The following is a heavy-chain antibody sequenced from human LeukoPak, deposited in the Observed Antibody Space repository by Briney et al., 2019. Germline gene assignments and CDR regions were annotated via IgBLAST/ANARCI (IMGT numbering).Heavy chain of an antibody. CDR1: GFTFIDST. V-gene: IGHV3-73*01. J-gene: IGHJ4*02. CDR3: TSPNWNAGHDY. D-gene: IGHD1-1*01. CDR2: IRGKANTYAT. Sequence: GGSLRLSCAASGFTFIDSTIHWVRQASGKGLEWVGRIRGKANTYATAYAAWVKGSFTIYRDDSKNTAYLQMNSLKTEDTAVYYCTSPNWNAGHDYWGQGTLVTVSS.